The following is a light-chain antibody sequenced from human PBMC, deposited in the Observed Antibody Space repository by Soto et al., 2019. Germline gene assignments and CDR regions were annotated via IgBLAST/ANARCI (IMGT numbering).Light chain of an antibody. Sequence: QSVLTQPASVSGSPGQSTTISCTGTSSDVGGYNYVSWYQQHPGKAPKLMIYDVSHRPSGVSNRFSGSKSGNTASLTISGLQAEDEADYYCSSYTSSSTLVFGGGTQLTVL. CDR2: DVS. CDR3: SSYTSSSTLV. V-gene: IGLV2-14*01. CDR1: SSDVGGYNY. J-gene: IGLJ3*02.